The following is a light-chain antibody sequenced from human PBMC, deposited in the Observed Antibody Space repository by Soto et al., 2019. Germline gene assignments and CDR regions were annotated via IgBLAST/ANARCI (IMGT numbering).Light chain of an antibody. CDR1: QTISSW. CDR2: KAS. CDR3: QPYNVYSEA. V-gene: IGKV1-5*03. J-gene: IGKJ1*01. Sequence: DIQMTQSPSTLSGSVGDRVTITCRASQTISSWLAWYQQKPGKAPKLLIYKASTLKSGVPSRFSGSGSGTELTLHVPSLEPDDFEPYCCQPYNVYSEAFGQGTKVQLK.